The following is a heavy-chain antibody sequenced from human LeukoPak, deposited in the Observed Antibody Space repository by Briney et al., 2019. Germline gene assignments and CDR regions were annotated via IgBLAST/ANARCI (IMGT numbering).Heavy chain of an antibody. D-gene: IGHD6-13*01. Sequence: ASVTVSCKASGYTFTSYGISWVRQAPGQGLEWMGWISAYNGNTNYAQRLQGRVTMTTDTSTSTAYMELRSLRSDDTAVYYCARDYRSRWPGYWGQGTLVTVSS. CDR2: ISAYNGNT. CDR1: GYTFTSYG. V-gene: IGHV1-18*01. CDR3: ARDYRSRWPGY. J-gene: IGHJ4*02.